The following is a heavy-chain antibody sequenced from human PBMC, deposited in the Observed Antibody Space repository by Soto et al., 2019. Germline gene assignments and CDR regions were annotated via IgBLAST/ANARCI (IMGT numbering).Heavy chain of an antibody. Sequence: EVQLVESGGGLVQPGVSLRLSCAASGFTFSNYWMSWVRQAPGTGLEWVASIKQDGSEKSYVDSVKGRFSISIDNTKNSLYLQMNSLRSEDTAVYYCARVQISSIDYWGQGTLVTVSS. CDR2: IKQDGSEK. CDR1: GFTFSNYW. J-gene: IGHJ4*02. D-gene: IGHD3-9*01. V-gene: IGHV3-7*01. CDR3: ARVQISSIDY.